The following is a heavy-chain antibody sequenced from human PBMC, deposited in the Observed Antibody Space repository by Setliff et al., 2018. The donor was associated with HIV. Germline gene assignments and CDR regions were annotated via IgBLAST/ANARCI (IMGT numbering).Heavy chain of an antibody. Sequence: ALRLSCAASGFTFISYSMNWVRQAPGKGLEWVAVIAFDGSNKHYADSVKGRFTISRDNWKNTAYLQMNSLRTEDTAVYYCVRGGSYYGGQWGQGTLVTVSS. D-gene: IGHD1-26*01. V-gene: IGHV3-30*03. CDR2: IAFDGSNK. J-gene: IGHJ4*02. CDR1: GFTFISYS. CDR3: VRGGSYYGGQ.